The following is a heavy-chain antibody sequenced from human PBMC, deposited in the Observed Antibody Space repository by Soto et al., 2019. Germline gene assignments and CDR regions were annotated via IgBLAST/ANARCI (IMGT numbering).Heavy chain of an antibody. CDR1: GGSFSGYY. CDR2: INHSGST. D-gene: IGHD6-19*01. V-gene: IGHV4-34*01. Sequence: SETLSLTCAVYGGSFSGYYWSWIRQPPGKGLEWIGEINHSGSTNYNPSLKSRVTISVDTSKNQFSLKLSSVTAADTAVYYCARRRYSSGTTNWFDPWGQGTLVTAPQ. J-gene: IGHJ5*02. CDR3: ARRRYSSGTTNWFDP.